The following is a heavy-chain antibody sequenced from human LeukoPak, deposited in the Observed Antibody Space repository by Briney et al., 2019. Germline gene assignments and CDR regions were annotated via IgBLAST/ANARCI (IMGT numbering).Heavy chain of an antibody. CDR3: AREGITGTTSFDY. V-gene: IGHV1-2*02. CDR2: INPNSGGT. J-gene: IGHJ4*02. Sequence: ASVKVSCKASGYTFTGYYMHWVRQAPGQGLEWMGWINPNSGGTNYGQKFQGRVTMIRDTSISTAYMELSRLRSDDTAVYYCAREGITGTTSFDYWGQGTLVTVSS. D-gene: IGHD1-20*01. CDR1: GYTFTGYY.